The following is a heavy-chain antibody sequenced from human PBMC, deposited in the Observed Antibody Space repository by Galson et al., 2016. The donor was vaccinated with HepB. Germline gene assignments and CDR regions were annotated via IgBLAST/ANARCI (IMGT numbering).Heavy chain of an antibody. CDR3: ARARKPSYYYYGMDA. J-gene: IGHJ6*02. CDR2: IYVSGST. Sequence: ETLSLTCAVSGGSIGSTNWWNWVRQPPGKGLEWIGEIYVSGSTNYNPSLKSRVTISIDEYKSQFSLKLSSVTAADTAVYYCARARKPSYYYYGMDAWGQGTTVTVSS. D-gene: IGHD1-14*01. V-gene: IGHV4-4*02. CDR1: GGSIGSTNW.